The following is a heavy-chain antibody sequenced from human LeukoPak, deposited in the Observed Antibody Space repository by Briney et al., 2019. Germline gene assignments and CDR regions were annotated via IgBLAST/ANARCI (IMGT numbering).Heavy chain of an antibody. D-gene: IGHD3-3*02. CDR2: ISSSGSTI. V-gene: IGHV3-11*01. J-gene: IGHJ4*02. CDR1: GFTFSDYY. Sequence: GGALRQSLAATGFTFSDYYMSWIGPAPGKGLHWVSYISSSGSTIYYADSVKGRFTISRDNAKNSLYLQMNSLRAEDTAVYYCARDVSAPDDYWGQGTLVTVSS. CDR3: ARDVSAPDDY.